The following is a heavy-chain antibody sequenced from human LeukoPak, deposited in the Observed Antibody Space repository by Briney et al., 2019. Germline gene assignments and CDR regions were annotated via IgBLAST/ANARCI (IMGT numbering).Heavy chain of an antibody. CDR2: ISSGSTYI. D-gene: IGHD6-19*01. V-gene: IGHV3-21*01. Sequence: GGSLRLSCAASGFTFSSYAMNWVRQAPGKGLEWVSSISSGSTYIYYADSVKGRFTISRDNAKNSLYLQMNSLRAEDTAVYYCARDSSPPGSSGWYRDWGQGTLVTVSS. CDR3: ARDSSPPGSSGWYRD. CDR1: GFTFSSYA. J-gene: IGHJ4*02.